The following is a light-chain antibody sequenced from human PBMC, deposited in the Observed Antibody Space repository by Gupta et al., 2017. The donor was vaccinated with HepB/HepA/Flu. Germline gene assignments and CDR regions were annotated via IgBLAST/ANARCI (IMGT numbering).Light chain of an antibody. CDR1: SRDVGSYDL. CDR3: CSYAGSSTVV. CDR2: VVS. Sequence: QSALTQPASVSGSPGQSITISCTGASRDVGSYDLVSWYQQHPGKAPKLMIYVVSKRPSGVSNRFSGSKSGNTASLTISGLQAEDEADYYCCSYAGSSTVVFGGGTKLTVL. J-gene: IGLJ2*01. V-gene: IGLV2-23*02.